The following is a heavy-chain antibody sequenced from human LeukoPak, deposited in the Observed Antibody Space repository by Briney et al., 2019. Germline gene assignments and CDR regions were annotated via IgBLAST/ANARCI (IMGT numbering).Heavy chain of an antibody. J-gene: IGHJ4*02. CDR2: IGDSGTPI. Sequence: AGGSLRLSCAASGFTFSDHYMSWIRQAPGKGLEWVSYIGDSGTPIYYADSVKGRFTVSRDNAKNSLFLQMDSLRAEDTAVYYCARDRRPSVYGGLDNWGQGTLVTVSS. V-gene: IGHV3-11*04. D-gene: IGHD4/OR15-4a*01. CDR1: GFTFSDHY. CDR3: ARDRRPSVYGGLDN.